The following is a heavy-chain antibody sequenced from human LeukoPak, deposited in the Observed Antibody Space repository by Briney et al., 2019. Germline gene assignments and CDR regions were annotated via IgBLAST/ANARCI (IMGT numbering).Heavy chain of an antibody. V-gene: IGHV3-48*03. CDR2: ISDIGTTQ. CDR1: GFTFSSYE. CDR3: ARDRSKVTAYDDALDI. J-gene: IGHJ3*02. Sequence: GGSLRLSCAASGFTFSSYELNWVRQAPGKGLGWVSYISDIGTTQHYADSVKGQFTISRDNAKNSLYLQMNILTAEDTAVYYCARDRSKVTAYDDALDIWGQGTMVIVSS. D-gene: IGHD2-21*02.